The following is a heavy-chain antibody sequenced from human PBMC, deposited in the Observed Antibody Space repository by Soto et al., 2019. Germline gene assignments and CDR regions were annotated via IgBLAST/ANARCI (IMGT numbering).Heavy chain of an antibody. CDR1: GYTFTSYG. CDR2: ISAYNGNT. Sequence: GASAKVSCQASGYTFTSYGISWVRQAPGQGLEWMGWISAYNGNTNYAQKLQGRVTMTTDTSTSTAYMELRSLRSDDTAVYYCARLRFMVRGAMVQPFDYWGQGTLVTVSS. CDR3: ARLRFMVRGAMVQPFDY. V-gene: IGHV1-18*01. D-gene: IGHD3-10*01. J-gene: IGHJ4*02.